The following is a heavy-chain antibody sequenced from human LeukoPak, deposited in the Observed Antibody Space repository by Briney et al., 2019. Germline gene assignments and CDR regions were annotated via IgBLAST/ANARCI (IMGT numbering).Heavy chain of an antibody. D-gene: IGHD3-22*01. J-gene: IGHJ4*02. V-gene: IGHV3-64*01. CDR1: GFTFSSYA. Sequence: GGSLRLSCAASGFTFSSYAMHWVRQAPGKGLEYVSAISSNGGSTYYANSVKGRFTISRDNPKNTLYLQMGSLRAEDMAVYYCARGLKYYYDSCGYYSFDYWGQGTLVTVSS. CDR3: ARGLKYYYDSCGYYSFDY. CDR2: ISSNGGST.